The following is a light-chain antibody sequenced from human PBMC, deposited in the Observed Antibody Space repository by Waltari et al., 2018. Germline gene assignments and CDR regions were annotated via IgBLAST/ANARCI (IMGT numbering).Light chain of an antibody. V-gene: IGLV7-46*01. CDR3: WLAYTGGIVV. J-gene: IGLJ2*01. Sequence: QAVVTQEPSLTVSPGGTVTLTCGSSTGAVTSGHYPHWLQQKPGQAPRTLFYDSYINQSWTPARFSASLVGGKAVLTLSGAQAEDEAKYYCWLAYTGGIVVFGGGTELAVL. CDR1: TGAVTSGHY. CDR2: DSY.